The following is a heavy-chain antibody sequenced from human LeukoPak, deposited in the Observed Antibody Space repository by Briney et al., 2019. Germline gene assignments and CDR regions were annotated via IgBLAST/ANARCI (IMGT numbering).Heavy chain of an antibody. D-gene: IGHD2-15*01. CDR3: ARYCVGGSCYSRELDY. V-gene: IGHV1-18*01. CDR2: ISSYNDNT. CDR1: GYTFTSYG. Sequence: ASVKVSCKDSGYTFTSYGISWVRQAPGQGLEWMGWISSYNDNTNYAQILQGRVTMTTDTSTSTAYMELRSLRPDDTAVYYCARYCVGGSCYSRELDYWGQGTLVTVSS. J-gene: IGHJ4*02.